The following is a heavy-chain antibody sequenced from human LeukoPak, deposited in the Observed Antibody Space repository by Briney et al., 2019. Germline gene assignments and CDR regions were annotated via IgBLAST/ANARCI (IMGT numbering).Heavy chain of an antibody. CDR1: GFTFSSYW. CDR3: ARVKYYYGSGSDYFDY. CDR2: IKQDGSEK. D-gene: IGHD3-10*01. V-gene: IGHV3-7*03. Sequence: GGSLRLSCAASGFTFSSYWMSWVRQAPRKGPYTLPNIKQDGSEKYYVDSVEGRFTISRDNAKNSLYLQMNSLRAEDTAVYYCARVKYYYGSGSDYFDYWGQGTLVTVSS. J-gene: IGHJ4*02.